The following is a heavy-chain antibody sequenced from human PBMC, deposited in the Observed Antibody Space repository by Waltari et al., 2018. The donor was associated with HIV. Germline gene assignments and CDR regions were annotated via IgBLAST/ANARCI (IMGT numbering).Heavy chain of an antibody. CDR2: MDPKTGNT. Sequence: QVQLVQSGAEVKKPGASGNVSCKASGSTFTRYDINWVRLAPGQGLEWMGWMDPKTGNTAYAQKFQGRVTMTRSSTSTAYLELSSLRSDDTAVYYCARGPNYSGSGSYYSWFDPWGQGTLVTVSS. J-gene: IGHJ5*02. CDR3: ARGPNYSGSGSYYSWFDP. V-gene: IGHV1-8*01. D-gene: IGHD3-10*01. CDR1: GSTFTRYD.